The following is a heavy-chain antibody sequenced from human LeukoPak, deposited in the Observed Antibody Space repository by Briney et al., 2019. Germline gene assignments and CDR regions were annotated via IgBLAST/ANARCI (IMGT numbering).Heavy chain of an antibody. CDR1: GSISGYY. CDR3: AREPTRPAADTYYYYYYMDV. Sequence: SETLSLTCTVSGSISGYYWSWIRQPPGKGLEWIGYIYTSGSTNYNPSLESRVTISVDTSKNQFSLKLSSVTAADTAVYYCAREPTRPAADTYYYYYYMDVWGKGTTVTVSS. J-gene: IGHJ6*03. V-gene: IGHV4-4*09. CDR2: IYTSGST. D-gene: IGHD6-13*01.